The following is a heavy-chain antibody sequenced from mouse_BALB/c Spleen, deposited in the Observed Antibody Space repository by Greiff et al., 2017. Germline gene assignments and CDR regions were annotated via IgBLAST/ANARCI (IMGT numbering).Heavy chain of an antibody. J-gene: IGHJ3*01. V-gene: IGHV5-17*02. CDR1: GFTFSSFG. CDR2: ISSGSSTI. Sequence: EVKLVESGGGLVQPGGSRKLSCAASGFTFSSFGMHWVRQAPEKGLEWVAYISSGSSTIYYADTVKGRFTISRDNPKNTLFLQMTSLRSEDTAMYYCARSGDYGRFAYWGQGTLVTVSA. D-gene: IGHD2-4*01. CDR3: ARSGDYGRFAY.